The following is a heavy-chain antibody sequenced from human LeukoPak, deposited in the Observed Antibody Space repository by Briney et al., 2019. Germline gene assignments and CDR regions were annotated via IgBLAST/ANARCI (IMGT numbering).Heavy chain of an antibody. CDR1: GYTFTSYG. V-gene: IGHV1-18*01. D-gene: IGHD4-11*01. Sequence: ASVKVSCKASGYTFTSYGISWVRQAPGQGLERMGWISAYNGNTNYAQKLQGRVTMNRDRSTSTAYMELRSLRPDDTAVYYCARDLRYSNYEGYWGQGTLVTVSS. CDR2: ISAYNGNT. CDR3: ARDLRYSNYEGY. J-gene: IGHJ4*02.